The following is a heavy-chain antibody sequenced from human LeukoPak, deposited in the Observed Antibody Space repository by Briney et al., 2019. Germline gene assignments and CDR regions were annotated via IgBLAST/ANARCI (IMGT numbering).Heavy chain of an antibody. J-gene: IGHJ4*02. CDR2: ISWNSGSI. CDR1: GFTFDDYA. D-gene: IGHD3-10*01. CDR3: AKGPGRWFGELADY. Sequence: GRSLRLSCAASGFTFDDYAMHWVRQAPGKGLEWVSGISWNSGSIGYADSVKGRFTISRDNAKNSLYLQMNRLRAEDTALYYCAKGPGRWFGELADYWGQGTLVTVSS. V-gene: IGHV3-9*01.